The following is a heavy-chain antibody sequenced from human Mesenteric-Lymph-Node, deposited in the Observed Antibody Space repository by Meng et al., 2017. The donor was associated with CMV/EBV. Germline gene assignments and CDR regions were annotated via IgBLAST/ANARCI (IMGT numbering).Heavy chain of an antibody. V-gene: IGHV4-31*03. CDR1: SGSINNGGDY. J-gene: IGHJ4*02. CDR2: IYHTGST. Sequence: TCTVSSGSINNGGDYWSWIRHHPGKGLEWIGSIYHTGSTYYNPSLKSRLTMSVDTSKSQFSLKLSSVTAADTAVYYCARVLDTTPDYWGQGTLVTVSS. D-gene: IGHD1-14*01. CDR3: ARVLDTTPDY.